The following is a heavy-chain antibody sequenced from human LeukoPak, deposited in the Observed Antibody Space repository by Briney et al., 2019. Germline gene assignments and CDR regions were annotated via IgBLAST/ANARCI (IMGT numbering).Heavy chain of an antibody. V-gene: IGHV4-59*08. J-gene: IGHJ6*02. D-gene: IGHD2-8*01. CDR2: MRYTGAP. CDR3: ARHMNGGTNPMDV. CDR1: VGSPSGFF. Sequence: SETLSLTCTLSVGSPSGFFWSWFRQPPGLRLEYIADMRYTGAPTYNPSLKSRVSISLDTSKNQFSLKLSSVTAADTAVYYCARHMNGGTNPMDVWGQGTMVTVSS.